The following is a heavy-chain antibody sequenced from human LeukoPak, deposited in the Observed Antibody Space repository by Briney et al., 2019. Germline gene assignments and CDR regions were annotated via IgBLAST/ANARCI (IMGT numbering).Heavy chain of an antibody. CDR3: ARQYDSTDVRDY. J-gene: IGHJ4*02. CDR1: GGTFSSYA. D-gene: IGHD3-22*01. Sequence: ASVKVSCKASGGTFSSYAISWVRQAPGQGLEWMGWISAYNGNTNYAQKLQGRVTMTTDTSTSTAYMELRSLRSDDTAVYYCARQYDSTDVRDYWGQGTLVTVSS. CDR2: ISAYNGNT. V-gene: IGHV1-18*01.